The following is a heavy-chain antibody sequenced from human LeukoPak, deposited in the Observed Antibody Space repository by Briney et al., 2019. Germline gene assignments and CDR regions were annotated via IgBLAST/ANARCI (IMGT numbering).Heavy chain of an antibody. D-gene: IGHD2-8*01. CDR3: ARELLGYCTNGVCYTGYYFDY. Sequence: SETLSLTCTVSGGSISSYYWSWIRQPPGKGLEWIGYIYYSGSTNHNPSLKSRVTISVDTSKNQFSLKLSSVTAADTAVYYCARELLGYCTNGVCYTGYYFDYWGQGTLVTVSS. CDR2: IYYSGST. J-gene: IGHJ4*02. V-gene: IGHV4-59*01. CDR1: GGSISSYY.